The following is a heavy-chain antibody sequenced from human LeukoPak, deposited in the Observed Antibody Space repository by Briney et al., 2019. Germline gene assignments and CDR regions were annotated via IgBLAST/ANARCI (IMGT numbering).Heavy chain of an antibody. CDR1: GGSISSGGYS. J-gene: IGHJ4*02. Sequence: SQTLSLTCAVSGGSISSGGYSWSWIRQPPGKGREWIGYIYHSGSTYYNPSLKSRVTISVDRSKNQFSLKLSSVTAADTAVYYCARGVDYSNYFDYWGQGTLVTVSS. V-gene: IGHV4-30-2*01. D-gene: IGHD4-11*01. CDR3: ARGVDYSNYFDY. CDR2: IYHSGST.